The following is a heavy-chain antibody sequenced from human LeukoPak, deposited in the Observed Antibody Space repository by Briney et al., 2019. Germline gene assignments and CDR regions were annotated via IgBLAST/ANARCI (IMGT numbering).Heavy chain of an antibody. CDR3: AKVETAAAATLRGFDY. D-gene: IGHD6-13*01. Sequence: GGSLRLCCAASGFTFSSYAMSWVRQAPGKGLEWVSSIGGSGGSTYYADSVKGRFTISRDNSKNTLYLQMNSLRAEDTAVYYCAKVETAAAATLRGFDYWGQGTLVTVSS. V-gene: IGHV3-23*01. J-gene: IGHJ4*02. CDR2: IGGSGGST. CDR1: GFTFSSYA.